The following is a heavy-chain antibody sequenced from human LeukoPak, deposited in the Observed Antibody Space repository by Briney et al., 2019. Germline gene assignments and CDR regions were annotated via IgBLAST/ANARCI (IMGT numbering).Heavy chain of an antibody. CDR2: ISYDGSNK. J-gene: IGHJ6*02. CDR1: GFTFSSYA. D-gene: IGHD2-2*02. CDR3: ARDIVVVPAAITLRYYYYGMDV. V-gene: IGHV3-30-3*01. Sequence: GGSLRLSCAASGFTFSSYAMHWVRQAPGKGREWVAVISYDGSNKYYADSVKGRFTISRDNSKNTLYLQMNSLRAEDTAVYYCARDIVVVPAAITLRYYYYGMDVWGQGTTVTVSS.